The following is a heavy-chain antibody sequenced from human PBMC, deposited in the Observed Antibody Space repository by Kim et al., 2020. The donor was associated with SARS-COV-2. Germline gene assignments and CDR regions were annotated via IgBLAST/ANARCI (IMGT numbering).Heavy chain of an antibody. Sequence: GGSLRLSCAASGFTFSSYDMHWVRQVPGKGLVWVSSFSTDGTIDYDADLVEGRFTSSRDTAKTTHSLQMNRRREEDAADYCAVGSIEAGIIETEGRVDL. J-gene: IGHJ2*01. D-gene: IGHD1-20*01. CDR3: VGSIEAGIIETEGRVDL. CDR2: FSTDGTID. CDR1: GFTFSSYD. V-gene: IGHV3-74*01.